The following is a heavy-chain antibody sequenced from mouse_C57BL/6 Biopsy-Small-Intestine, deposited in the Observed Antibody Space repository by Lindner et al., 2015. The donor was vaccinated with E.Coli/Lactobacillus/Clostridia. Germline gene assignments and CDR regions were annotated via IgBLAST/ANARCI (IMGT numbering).Heavy chain of an antibody. V-gene: IGHV1-14*01. D-gene: IGHD2-13*01. CDR3: ARSYGDMFGF. CDR2: YPYNDGT. J-gene: IGHJ3*01. Sequence: VKQKAWARLDGLMYYPYNDGTKYNEKFKGKATLTSDKSSTTAYMELSSLTSEDSAVFFCARSYGDMFGFWGQGTLVTVSA.